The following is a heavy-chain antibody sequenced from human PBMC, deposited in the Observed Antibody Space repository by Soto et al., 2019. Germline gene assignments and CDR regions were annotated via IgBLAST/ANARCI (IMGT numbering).Heavy chain of an antibody. D-gene: IGHD2-2*01. CDR2: ISSSSSYI. V-gene: IGHV3-21*01. CDR3: ARNVPDARTVDY. Sequence: EVQLVESGGGLVKPGGSLRLSCAASGFTFSSYSMNWVRQAPGKGLEWVSSISSSSSYIYYADSVKGRFTISRDNAKNSLYVQMNSVRAEDAAVYYCARNVPDARTVDYWGQGTLVSVSS. J-gene: IGHJ4*02. CDR1: GFTFSSYS.